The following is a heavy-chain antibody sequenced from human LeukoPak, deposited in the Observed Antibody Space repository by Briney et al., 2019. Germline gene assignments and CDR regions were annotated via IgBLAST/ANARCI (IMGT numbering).Heavy chain of an antibody. CDR2: IYYSGST. J-gene: IGHJ4*02. V-gene: IGHV4-39*01. Sequence: PSETLSLTCTVSGASVTSSSYYWGWIRQPPGKGLEWIGIIYYSGSTYYNPSLKSRVTISVDTSKNQFSLKLSSVTAADTAVYYCARSSRAVAGTLDYWGQRTLVTVPS. CDR3: ARSSRAVAGTLDY. D-gene: IGHD6-19*01. CDR1: GASVTSSSYY.